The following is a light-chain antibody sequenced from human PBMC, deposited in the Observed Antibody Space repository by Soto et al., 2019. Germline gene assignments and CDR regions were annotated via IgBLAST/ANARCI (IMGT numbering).Light chain of an antibody. Sequence: QSVLTQSPSASASLGDSVKLTCTLSSPNFPIAWHQQQPEKGPRYLMRLNSDGSHIKADGIPDRFSGSSSGTERYLTISSLQSEDEGYYYCQTYNTGIRVFGGGTKVTVL. CDR2: LNSDGSH. CDR3: QTYNTGIRV. J-gene: IGLJ3*02. V-gene: IGLV4-69*01. CDR1: SPNFP.